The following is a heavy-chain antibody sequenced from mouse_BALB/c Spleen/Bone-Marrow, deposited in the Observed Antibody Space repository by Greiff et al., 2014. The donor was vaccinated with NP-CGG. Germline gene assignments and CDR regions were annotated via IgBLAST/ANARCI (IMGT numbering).Heavy chain of an antibody. J-gene: IGHJ4*01. Sequence: QVQLKESGPGLVQPSQSLSITCTVSGFSLTSDGVHWVRQSPRKGLEWLGVTWSGGSTDYNAAFISRLSISKDNSRSQVFFKMSSLQTNDTAIYYCARNGYYYTMDYWGQGTSVTVSS. V-gene: IGHV2-2*02. D-gene: IGHD2-2*01. CDR3: ARNGYYYTMDY. CDR1: GFSLTSDG. CDR2: TWSGGST.